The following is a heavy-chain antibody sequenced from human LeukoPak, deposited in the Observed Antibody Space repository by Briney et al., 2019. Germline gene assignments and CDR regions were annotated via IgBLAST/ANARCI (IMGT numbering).Heavy chain of an antibody. CDR1: GFTVSSNY. CDR3: ARDQSERPGTSRGHLN. CDR2: IYTGGST. Sequence: PGGSLRLSCAASGFTVSSNYMNWVRQAPGKGLEWVSAIYTGGSTYYADSVKGRFTISRDNSKNTLYLQMNSLRAEDTAVYYCARDQSERPGTSRGHLNWGQGTLVTVSS. J-gene: IGHJ4*02. D-gene: IGHD6-13*01. V-gene: IGHV3-66*01.